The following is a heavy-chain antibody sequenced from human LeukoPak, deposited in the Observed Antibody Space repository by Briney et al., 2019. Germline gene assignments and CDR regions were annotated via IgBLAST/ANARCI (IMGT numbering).Heavy chain of an antibody. J-gene: IGHJ4*02. Sequence: GGSLRLSCAASGFIFSNYPMHCVRQAPCMGLEWVAVISLDGTNKYYADSVKGRFTVSRDNSKNTLYVQMNSLRAEDTAVYYCAREYASGSYRGYFDYWGQGTLVTVSS. D-gene: IGHD3-10*01. CDR2: ISLDGTNK. CDR1: GFIFSNYP. V-gene: IGHV3-30*04. CDR3: AREYASGSYRGYFDY.